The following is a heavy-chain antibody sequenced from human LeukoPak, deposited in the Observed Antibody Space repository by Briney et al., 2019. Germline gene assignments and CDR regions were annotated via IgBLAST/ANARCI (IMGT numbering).Heavy chain of an antibody. V-gene: IGHV1-18*04. CDR2: ISAYNGNT. CDR1: GYTFINYG. CDR3: ARDYGPFVVVAATDWYFDL. J-gene: IGHJ2*01. D-gene: IGHD2-15*01. Sequence: ASVKVSCKASGYTFINYGFSWVRQAPGQGLEWMGWISAYNGNTNYLQKFQGRVTMTTDTSTNTAYMELRSLRSDDTAVYYCARDYGPFVVVAATDWYFDLWGRGTLVTVSS.